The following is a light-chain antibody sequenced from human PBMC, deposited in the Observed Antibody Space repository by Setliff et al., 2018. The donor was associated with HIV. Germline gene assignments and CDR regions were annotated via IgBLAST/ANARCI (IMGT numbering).Light chain of an antibody. V-gene: IGLV2-14*03. CDR1: SSDIGGYNY. CDR3: SSYTSSSTPYV. Sequence: SALAQPASVSGSPGQSITTSCTGTSSDIGGYNYVSWYQQHPGKAPKLIIYDVSNRPSGVSNRFSGSKSGNTASLTISGLQAEDEADYYCSSYTSSSTPYVFGTGTRSPS. CDR2: DVS. J-gene: IGLJ1*01.